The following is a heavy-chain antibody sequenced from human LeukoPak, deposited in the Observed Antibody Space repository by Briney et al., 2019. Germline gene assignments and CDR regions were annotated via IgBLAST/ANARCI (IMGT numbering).Heavy chain of an antibody. CDR3: ARDLFEGFDY. Sequence: SETLSLTCTVSGGSISSGGYYWSWIRQHPGKGLEWTGYIYYSGSTYYNPSLKSRVTISVDTSKNQFSLKLSSVTAADTAVYYCARDLFEGFDYWGQGTLVTVSS. CDR2: IYYSGST. V-gene: IGHV4-31*03. D-gene: IGHD2-15*01. CDR1: GGSISSGGYY. J-gene: IGHJ4*02.